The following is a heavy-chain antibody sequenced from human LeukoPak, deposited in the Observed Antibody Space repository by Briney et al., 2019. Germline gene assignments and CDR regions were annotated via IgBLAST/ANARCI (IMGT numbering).Heavy chain of an antibody. V-gene: IGHV1-69*13. J-gene: IGHJ5*02. Sequence: ASVKVSCKASGYTFTSYYIHWVRQAPGQGLEWMGGIIPIFGTANYAQKFQGRVTITADESTSTAYMELSSLRSEDTAVYYCASGQGDCGGDCYPPYNWFDPWGQGTLVTVSS. D-gene: IGHD2-21*02. CDR3: ASGQGDCGGDCYPPYNWFDP. CDR1: GYTFTSYY. CDR2: IIPIFGTA.